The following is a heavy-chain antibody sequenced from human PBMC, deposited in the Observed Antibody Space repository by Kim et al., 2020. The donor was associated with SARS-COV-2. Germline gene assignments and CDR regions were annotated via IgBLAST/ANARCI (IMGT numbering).Heavy chain of an antibody. CDR3: AKPGTETGSDFDY. Sequence: YADSVNGRFTITRDNSKNTLYLQMNSLRAEDTAVYYCAKPGTETGSDFDYWGQGTLVTVSS. V-gene: IGHV3-30-3*02. J-gene: IGHJ4*02. D-gene: IGHD3-10*01.